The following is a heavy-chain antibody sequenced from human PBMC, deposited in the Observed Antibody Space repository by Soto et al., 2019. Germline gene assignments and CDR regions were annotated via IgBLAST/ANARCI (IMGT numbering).Heavy chain of an antibody. CDR1: GGSFSGYY. J-gene: IGHJ5*02. V-gene: IGHV4-34*09. CDR3: ASYRIAAAGTSNWFDP. CDR2: INHSGST. D-gene: IGHD6-13*01. Sequence: SETLSLTCAVYGGSFSGYYWSWIRQPPGKGLEWIGEINHSGSTYYNPSLKSRVTISVDTSKNQFSLKLSSVTAADTAVYYCASYRIAAAGTSNWFDPWGQGTLVTVSS.